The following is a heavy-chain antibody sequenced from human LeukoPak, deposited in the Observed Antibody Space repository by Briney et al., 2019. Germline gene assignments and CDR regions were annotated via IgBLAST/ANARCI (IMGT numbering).Heavy chain of an antibody. Sequence: GGSLRLSCAASGFTVSDYYMSWIRQAPGKGLEWLSYISSSGRTITYADSVRGRFTISRDNANNSLYLQMNNLRAEDTAVYYCARAKIGQQLVPPRETYFDYWGQGTLVTVSS. V-gene: IGHV3-11*04. CDR2: ISSSGRTI. J-gene: IGHJ4*02. D-gene: IGHD6-13*01. CDR3: ARAKIGQQLVPPRETYFDY. CDR1: GFTVSDYY.